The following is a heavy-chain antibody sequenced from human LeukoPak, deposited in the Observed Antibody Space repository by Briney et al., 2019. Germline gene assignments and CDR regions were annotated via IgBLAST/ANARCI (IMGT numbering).Heavy chain of an antibody. Sequence: ASVTVSCKASGYTFTSYYMHWVRQAPGQGLEWMGIINPSGGSTSYAQKFQGRVTMTRDTSTSTVYMELSSLRSEDTAVYYCARAGNSGNVNLGNYYYGMDVWGQGTTVTVSS. CDR3: ARAGNSGNVNLGNYYYGMDV. V-gene: IGHV1-46*01. CDR1: GYTFTSYY. D-gene: IGHD5-12*01. CDR2: INPSGGST. J-gene: IGHJ6*02.